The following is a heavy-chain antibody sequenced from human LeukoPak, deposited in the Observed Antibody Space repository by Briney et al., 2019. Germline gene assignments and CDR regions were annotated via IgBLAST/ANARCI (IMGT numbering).Heavy chain of an antibody. CDR3: ARGPISGWSADY. CDR2: ISNSGSMI. V-gene: IGHV3-48*02. J-gene: IGHJ4*02. CDR1: GLTFSSYN. D-gene: IGHD6-19*01. Sequence: GGSLRLSCAVSGLTFSSYNMNWVRQAPGKGLEWVSYISNSGSMIYYADSVKGRFTLSRDNAKNSLYLQMNSLRDEDTAVYYCARGPISGWSADYWGQGTLVTVSS.